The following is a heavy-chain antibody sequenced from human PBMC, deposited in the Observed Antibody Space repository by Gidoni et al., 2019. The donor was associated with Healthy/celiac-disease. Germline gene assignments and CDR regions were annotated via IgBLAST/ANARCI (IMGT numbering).Heavy chain of an antibody. Sequence: QVQLVQSGAEVKKPGASVKVSCKASGYTFTSYDINWVRQATGQGLEWMGWRNPNSGNTGYAQKFQGRVTMTRNTSISTAYMELSSLRSEDTAVYYCARGVDFWSGYYYGMDVWGQGTTVTVSS. CDR3: ARGVDFWSGYYYGMDV. D-gene: IGHD3-3*01. CDR2: RNPNSGNT. J-gene: IGHJ6*02. CDR1: GYTFTSYD. V-gene: IGHV1-8*01.